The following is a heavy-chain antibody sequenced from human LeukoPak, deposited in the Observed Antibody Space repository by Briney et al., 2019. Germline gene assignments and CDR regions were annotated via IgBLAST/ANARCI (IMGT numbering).Heavy chain of an antibody. D-gene: IGHD2-2*01. Sequence: GGSLRLSCAASGFTFSNYYMNWIRQAPGKGLEWVSYISSSSSYTNHADSVKGRFTISRDNAKNSLYLQMNSLRAEDTAVYYCARGCSSTSCHTADNWFDPWGQGTLVTVSS. V-gene: IGHV3-11*06. CDR1: GFTFSNYY. CDR2: ISSSSSYT. J-gene: IGHJ5*02. CDR3: ARGCSSTSCHTADNWFDP.